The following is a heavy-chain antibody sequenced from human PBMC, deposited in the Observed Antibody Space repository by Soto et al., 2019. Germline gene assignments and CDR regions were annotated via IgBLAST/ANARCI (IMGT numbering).Heavy chain of an antibody. CDR1: GFTFSSYG. V-gene: IGHV3-33*01. CDR2: IWYDGRNK. Sequence: QVQLVESGGGVVQPGRSLRLSCAASGFTFSSYGMHWVRQAPGKGLEWVAVIWYDGRNKYYADSVKGLFTISRDNSKNALYLQMNGLRAEDTAVYYCARACHIAAAGITPPSNYGGGWFDPWSQGTLVAVAS. CDR3: ARACHIAAAGITPPSNYGGGWFDP. J-gene: IGHJ5*02. D-gene: IGHD6-13*01.